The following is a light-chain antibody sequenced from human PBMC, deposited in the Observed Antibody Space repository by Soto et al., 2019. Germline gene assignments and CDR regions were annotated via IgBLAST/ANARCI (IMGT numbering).Light chain of an antibody. J-gene: IGLJ3*02. CDR1: SSNIGNNA. V-gene: IGLV1-44*01. CDR2: SNN. CDR3: ATWDDSLNGWV. Sequence: QSVLTQPPSASGTPGQRVTISCSGSSSNIGNNAVNWYQQLTGMAPKLLIHSNNQRPSGVPDRFSGSKSGTSASLAISGLQSEDEADYYCATWDDSLNGWVFGGGTKVTVI.